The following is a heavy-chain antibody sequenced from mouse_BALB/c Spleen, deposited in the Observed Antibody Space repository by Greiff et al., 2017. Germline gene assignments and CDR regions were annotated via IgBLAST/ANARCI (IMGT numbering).Heavy chain of an antibody. V-gene: IGHV8-12*01. Sequence: QVQLKESGPGILQPSQTLSLTCSFSGFSLSTSGMGVSWIRQPSGKGLEWLAHIYWDDDKRYNPSLKSRLTISKDTSRNQVFLKITSVDTADTATYYCARTLYYDPHYYAMDYWGQGTSVTVSS. CDR2: IYWDDDK. CDR1: GFSLSTSGMG. J-gene: IGHJ4*01. D-gene: IGHD2-4*01. CDR3: ARTLYYDPHYYAMDY.